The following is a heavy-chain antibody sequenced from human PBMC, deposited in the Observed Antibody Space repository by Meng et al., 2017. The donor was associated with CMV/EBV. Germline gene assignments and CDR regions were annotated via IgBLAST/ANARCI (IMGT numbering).Heavy chain of an antibody. CDR1: GYTFTSYG. V-gene: IGHV1-18*01. J-gene: IGHJ6*02. CDR2: ISAYNGNT. D-gene: IGHD3-3*01. Sequence: ASVKVSCKASGYTFTSYGISWVRQAPGQGLEWMGWISAYNGNTNYAQKLQGRVTMTTDISTSTAYMELRSLRSDDTAVYYCAREGQLEWFRISSYGMDVWGQGTTVTVSS. CDR3: AREGQLEWFRISSYGMDV.